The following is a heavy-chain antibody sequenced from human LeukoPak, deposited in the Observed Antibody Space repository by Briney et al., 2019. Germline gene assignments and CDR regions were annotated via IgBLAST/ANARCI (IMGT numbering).Heavy chain of an antibody. D-gene: IGHD3-22*01. CDR3: ARVLHNRNYDGSTYYGY. V-gene: IGHV1-46*01. CDR2: INTSGGST. J-gene: IGHJ4*02. CDR1: GYTFTSYY. Sequence: ASVKVSCKASGYTFTSYYMHWVRQAPGQGLEWMGIINTSGGSTSYAPKFQGRVTMTRETSTSTVYMELSSLRSEDTAVYYCARVLHNRNYDGSTYYGYWGQGTLVTVSS.